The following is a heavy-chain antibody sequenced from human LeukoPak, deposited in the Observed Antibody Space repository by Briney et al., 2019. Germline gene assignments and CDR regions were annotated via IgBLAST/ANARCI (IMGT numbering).Heavy chain of an antibody. CDR3: ARDWSIAAAGTGSDP. D-gene: IGHD6-13*01. V-gene: IGHV1-18*01. CDR2: ISAYNGNT. J-gene: IGHJ5*02. Sequence: ASVNVSCKASGYTFTSYGISWVRQAPGQGLEWMGWISAYNGNTNYAQKLQGRVTMTTDTSTSTAYMELRSLRSDDTAVYYCARDWSIAAAGTGSDPWGQGTLVTVSS. CDR1: GYTFTSYG.